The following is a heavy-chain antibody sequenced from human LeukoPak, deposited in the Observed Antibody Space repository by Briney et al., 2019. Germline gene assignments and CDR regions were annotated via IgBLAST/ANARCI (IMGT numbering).Heavy chain of an antibody. Sequence: SETLSLTCTVSGGSVSSWYWSWIRQPPGKGLEWIGSIYHSGSTYYNPSLKSRVTISVDTSKNQFSLKLSSVTAADTAVYYCASLLLWFGESSDYWGQGTLVTVSS. J-gene: IGHJ4*02. CDR1: GGSVSSWY. D-gene: IGHD3-10*01. V-gene: IGHV4-59*08. CDR2: IYHSGST. CDR3: ASLLLWFGESSDY.